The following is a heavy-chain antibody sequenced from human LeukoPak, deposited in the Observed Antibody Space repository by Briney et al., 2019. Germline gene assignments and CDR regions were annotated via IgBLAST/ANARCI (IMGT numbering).Heavy chain of an antibody. CDR1: GFTFSSYG. V-gene: IGHV3-30*02. CDR3: AKEFKRYYDSSGYFDY. CDR2: IWYDGSNK. D-gene: IGHD3-22*01. J-gene: IGHJ4*02. Sequence: AGSLRLSCAASGFTFSSYGMHWVRQAPGKGLEWVAIIWYDGSNKYYADSVKGRFTISRDNSKNTLYLQMNSLRAEDTAVYYCAKEFKRYYDSSGYFDYWGQGTLVTVSS.